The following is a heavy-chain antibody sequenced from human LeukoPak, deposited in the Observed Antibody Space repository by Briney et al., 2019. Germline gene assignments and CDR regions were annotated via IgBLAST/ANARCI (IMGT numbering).Heavy chain of an antibody. CDR1: GFTFSSYS. D-gene: IGHD6-13*01. CDR3: AREGTAAGTLGAFDI. CDR2: ISSSSSTI. Sequence: QPGGSLRLSCAASGFTFSSYSMNWVRQAPGKGLEWVSYISSSSSTIYYADSVKGRFTTSRDNAKNSLYLQMNSLRAEDTAVYYCAREGTAAGTLGAFDIWGQGTMVTVSS. V-gene: IGHV3-48*04. J-gene: IGHJ3*02.